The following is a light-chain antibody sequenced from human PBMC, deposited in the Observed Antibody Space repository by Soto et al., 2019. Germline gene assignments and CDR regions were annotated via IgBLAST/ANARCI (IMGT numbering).Light chain of an antibody. CDR2: EVN. CDR1: NNDIGGYNY. V-gene: IGLV2-8*01. CDR3: CLSPGSLTWL. J-gene: IGLJ3*02. Sequence: QSALTQPPSASGSPGQSVTISCTGTNNDIGGYNYVSWYQLHPGKAPKLMIYEVNNRPSGVPDRFSGSKSGSTASLTISGLQAEDEAEYYCCLSPGSLTWLFGGGTKLTVL.